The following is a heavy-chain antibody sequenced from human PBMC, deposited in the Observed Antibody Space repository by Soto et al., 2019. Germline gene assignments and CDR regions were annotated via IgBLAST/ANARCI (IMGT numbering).Heavy chain of an antibody. Sequence: SETLSLTCTVSGGSISSGGYYWSWIRQHPGKGLEWIGYIYYSGSTYYNPSLKSRVTISVDTSKNQFSLKLSSVTAADTAVYYCARGLTPPFLFDYWGQGTLVTVSS. CDR2: IYYSGST. CDR3: ARGLTPPFLFDY. CDR1: GGSISSGGYY. V-gene: IGHV4-31*03. J-gene: IGHJ4*02.